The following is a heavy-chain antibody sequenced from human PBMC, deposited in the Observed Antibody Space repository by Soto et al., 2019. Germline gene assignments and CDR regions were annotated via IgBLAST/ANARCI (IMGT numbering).Heavy chain of an antibody. CDR3: ARDWYRDGYKGGYFDY. J-gene: IGHJ4*02. V-gene: IGHV4-38-2*02. D-gene: IGHD1-26*01. Sequence: PSETLSLTCTVSGGSISSGYYWGWVRQPAGKGLEWIGSMYQSGTTYYNPSLKSRVTISINTSKNQFSLKLTSVTAADTAVYYCARDWYRDGYKGGYFDYWGQGTLVTVSS. CDR1: GGSISSGYY. CDR2: MYQSGTT.